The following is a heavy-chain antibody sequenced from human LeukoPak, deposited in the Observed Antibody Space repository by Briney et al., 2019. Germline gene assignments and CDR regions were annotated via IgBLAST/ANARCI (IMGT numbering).Heavy chain of an antibody. J-gene: IGHJ4*02. D-gene: IGHD5-24*01. CDR3: AKDGGREVYNSYYFIY. CDR2: IYSGGST. CDR1: GFTVSSNY. V-gene: IGHV3-53*05. Sequence: PGGSLTLSCAASGFTVSSNYMSWVRQAPGKGLEWVSVIYSGGSTYYADSVKGRFTISRDNSKNTLYLQMNSLKPEDTAVYYCAKDGGREVYNSYYFIYWGQGTLVTVSA.